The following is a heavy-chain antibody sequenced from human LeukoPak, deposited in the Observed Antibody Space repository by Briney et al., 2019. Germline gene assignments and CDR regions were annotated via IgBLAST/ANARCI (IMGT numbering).Heavy chain of an antibody. V-gene: IGHV1-2*06. CDR2: INPNSGGT. Sequence: ASVKVSFKASGYTFTVYYMHWVRQAPGQGLEWMGRINPNSGGTNYAQKFQGRVTMTRDTSISTAYMELSRLRSDDTAVYYCAREGHYDFWSGLLGAYYYYGMDVWGQGTTVTVSS. CDR1: GYTFTVYY. J-gene: IGHJ6*02. D-gene: IGHD3-3*01. CDR3: AREGHYDFWSGLLGAYYYYGMDV.